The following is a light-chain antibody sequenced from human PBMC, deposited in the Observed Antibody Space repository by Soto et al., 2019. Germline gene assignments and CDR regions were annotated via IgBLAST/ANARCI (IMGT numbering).Light chain of an antibody. CDR3: QQYYSTPFT. V-gene: IGKV4-1*01. Sequence: DIVMTQSPDSLAVSLGERATINCKSSQSILYNSNRRSYLAWYQQKPGQPPKLLIYWASTRASGVPDRFSGSGSGTDFTLTISSLQAGDVAVYYCQQYYSTPFTFGPGTKVDIK. J-gene: IGKJ3*01. CDR2: WAS. CDR1: QSILYNSNRRSY.